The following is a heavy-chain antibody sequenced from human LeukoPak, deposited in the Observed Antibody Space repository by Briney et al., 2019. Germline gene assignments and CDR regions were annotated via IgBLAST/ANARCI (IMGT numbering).Heavy chain of an antibody. V-gene: IGHV4-30-4*08. CDR1: GGSISSGDYY. J-gene: IGHJ4*02. D-gene: IGHD3-3*01. CDR3: ASTDLILEWLAD. Sequence: SEILSLTCTVSGGSISSGDYYWSWIRQPPGKGLEWIGYIYYSGSTYYNPSLKSRVTISVDTSKNQFSLKLSSVTAADTAVYYCASTDLILEWLADWGQGTLVTVS. CDR2: IYYSGST.